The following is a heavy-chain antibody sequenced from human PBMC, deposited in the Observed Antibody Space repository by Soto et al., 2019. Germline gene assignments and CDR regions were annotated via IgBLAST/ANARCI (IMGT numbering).Heavy chain of an antibody. CDR2: IKQDGSEK. D-gene: IGHD4-17*01. J-gene: IGHJ6*03. CDR1: GFTFSSYC. CDR3: ARRYYGDYSLDYYYYYMDV. V-gene: IGHV3-7*01. Sequence: PGGSLRLSCSASGFTFSSYCMSWVRQAPGKGLEWVANIKQDGSEKYYVDSVKGRFTISRDNAKNSLYLQMNSLRAEDTAVYYCARRYYGDYSLDYYYYYMDVWGKGTTVTVSS.